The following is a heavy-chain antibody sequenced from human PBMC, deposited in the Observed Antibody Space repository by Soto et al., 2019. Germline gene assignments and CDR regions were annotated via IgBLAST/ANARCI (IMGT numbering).Heavy chain of an antibody. CDR2: ISYDGRKK. CDR3: ALDRSSGEIAEYLHH. Sequence: VQLVESGGGAVQPGRSLRLACAASGINFSRYGVHWVRQAPGKGLEWVAGISYDGRKKYYVDSVKGRFTISRDNSKNTVSLQMNSLRLDDTALYFCALDRSSGEIAEYLHHWGQGTLVTVFS. V-gene: IGHV3-30*03. J-gene: IGHJ1*01. CDR1: GINFSRYG. D-gene: IGHD6-19*01.